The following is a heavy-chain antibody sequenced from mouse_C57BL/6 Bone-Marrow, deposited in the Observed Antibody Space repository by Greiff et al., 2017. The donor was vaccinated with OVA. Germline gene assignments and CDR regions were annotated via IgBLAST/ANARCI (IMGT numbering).Heavy chain of an antibody. V-gene: IGHV5-12*01. Sequence: EVKLMESGGGLVQPGGSLKLSCAASGFTFSDYYMYWVRQTPEKRLEWVAYISNGGGSTYYPDTVKGRFTISRDNAKNTLYLQMSRLKSEDTAMYYCARHSGYYYGSSPFAYWGRGTLFTVSA. D-gene: IGHD1-1*01. CDR1: GFTFSDYY. CDR2: ISNGGGST. J-gene: IGHJ3*01. CDR3: ARHSGYYYGSSPFAY.